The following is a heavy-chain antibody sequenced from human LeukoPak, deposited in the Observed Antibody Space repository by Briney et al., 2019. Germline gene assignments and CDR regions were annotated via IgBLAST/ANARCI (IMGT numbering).Heavy chain of an antibody. J-gene: IGHJ4*02. V-gene: IGHV1-46*01. CDR1: VYTFTSYY. CDR2: INPSGCST. Sequence: ASVKVSCKASVYTFTSYYMHWVRQATGQALEWMGIINPSGCSTSYAQKYQGRVTMTRDTSTSTVYMELSSMRSEDTAVYYCARGGYSGRDVGYWGQGTLVSASS. CDR3: ARGGYSGRDVGY. D-gene: IGHD1-26*01.